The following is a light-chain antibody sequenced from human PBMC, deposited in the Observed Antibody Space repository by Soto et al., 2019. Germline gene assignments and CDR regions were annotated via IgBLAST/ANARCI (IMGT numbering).Light chain of an antibody. Sequence: DIQMTQSPSTLSASVGDRVTINCRASRSISTWLAWYQHRPGKAPKLLIYQASSLEDGVPSRFSGSGSGTEFTLTISSLQPDDLATYYCQQYISDSRTFGQGTKVESK. V-gene: IGKV1-5*03. CDR3: QQYISDSRT. CDR2: QAS. J-gene: IGKJ2*02. CDR1: RSISTW.